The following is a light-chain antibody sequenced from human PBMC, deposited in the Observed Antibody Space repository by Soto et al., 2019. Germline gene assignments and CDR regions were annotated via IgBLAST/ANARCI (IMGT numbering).Light chain of an antibody. J-gene: IGKJ1*01. CDR3: QQYNYWPT. V-gene: IGKV3-15*01. CDR2: GTS. CDR1: QSVSSN. Sequence: EIVMTQSPATLSVSPGERATLSCRASQSVSSNLVWYQQKPGQAPRLLIYGTSTRATGIPARFSGSGSGTEFTLTISSMQSEDFAVYDCQQYNYWPTFGQGTKVEIK.